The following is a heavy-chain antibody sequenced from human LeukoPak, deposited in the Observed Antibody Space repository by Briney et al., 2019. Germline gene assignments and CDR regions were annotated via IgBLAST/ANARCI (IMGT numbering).Heavy chain of an antibody. D-gene: IGHD6-19*01. J-gene: IGHJ4*02. V-gene: IGHV4-34*01. Sequence: PSETLSLTCAVYGGSFSGYYWSWIRQPPGKGLEWIGEINHSGGTNYNPSLKSRVTISVDTSKNQFSLKLSSVTAADTAVYYCARGGRSGLTYWGQGTLVTVSS. CDR2: INHSGGT. CDR1: GGSFSGYY. CDR3: ARGGRSGLTY.